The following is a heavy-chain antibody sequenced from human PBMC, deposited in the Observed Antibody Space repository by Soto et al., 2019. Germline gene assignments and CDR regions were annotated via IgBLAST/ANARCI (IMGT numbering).Heavy chain of an antibody. D-gene: IGHD3-3*01. CDR2: ITDSSDTV. Sequence: GGSLRLSCVASGFSFINYNMNWVRQAPGKGLEWVSYITDSSDTVHYADSVRGRFTISRDNAESSLYLQMNSLRDEDTAVYFCARDFGHGYYLDYWGRGTLVTVSS. J-gene: IGHJ4*02. CDR1: GFSFINYN. CDR3: ARDFGHGYYLDY. V-gene: IGHV3-48*02.